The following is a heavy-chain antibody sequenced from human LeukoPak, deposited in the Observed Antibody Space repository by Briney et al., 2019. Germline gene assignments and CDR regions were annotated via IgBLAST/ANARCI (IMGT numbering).Heavy chain of an antibody. J-gene: IGHJ4*02. CDR1: GFTFSSYG. V-gene: IGHV3-30*03. CDR2: ISYDGSNK. D-gene: IGHD3-3*01. Sequence: GGSLRLSCAASGFTFSSYGMHWVRQAPGKGLEWVAVISYDGSNKYYADSVKGRFTISRDNSKNTLYLQMNSLRAEDTAVYYCAREARRRFLEWFGFDYWGQGTLVTVSS. CDR3: AREARRRFLEWFGFDY.